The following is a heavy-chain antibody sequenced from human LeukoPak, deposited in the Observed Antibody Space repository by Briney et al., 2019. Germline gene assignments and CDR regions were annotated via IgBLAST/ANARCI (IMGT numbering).Heavy chain of an antibody. Sequence: PGGSLRLSCTASGFPFSGNAMHWVRQAPGKGLEWVGVIFYDGNTVHYADSVKGRFTISRDNSRNTVHLQMNSLRAEDTAVYYCAKDSFVRDIYRFFDWSFDGWGQGTLVTVSS. V-gene: IGHV3-30-3*01. D-gene: IGHD3-9*01. CDR2: IFYDGNTV. J-gene: IGHJ4*02. CDR3: AKDSFVRDIYRFFDWSFDG. CDR1: GFPFSGNA.